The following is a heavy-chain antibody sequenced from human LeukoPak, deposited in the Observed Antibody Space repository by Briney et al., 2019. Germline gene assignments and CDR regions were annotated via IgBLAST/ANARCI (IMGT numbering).Heavy chain of an antibody. Sequence: ASVKGSCKASGYTFTGYYMHWVRQAPGQGLEWMGWINPNSGGTNYAQKFQGRVTMTRDTSISTAYMELSRLRSDDTAVYYCARDRGYCSGGSCYSAYWGQGTLVTVSS. D-gene: IGHD2-15*01. CDR3: ARDRGYCSGGSCYSAY. CDR1: GYTFTGYY. V-gene: IGHV1-2*02. CDR2: INPNSGGT. J-gene: IGHJ4*02.